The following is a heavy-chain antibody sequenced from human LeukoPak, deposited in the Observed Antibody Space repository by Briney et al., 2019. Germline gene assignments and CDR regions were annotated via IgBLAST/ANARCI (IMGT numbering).Heavy chain of an antibody. J-gene: IGHJ4*02. V-gene: IGHV4-39*01. CDR3: ARQGAFNY. CDR2: IYYSGST. D-gene: IGHD3-16*01. Sequence: SETLPLTCTVSGGSISSSSYYWGWIRQPPGKVLEWIGSIYYSGSTYYNPSLKSRVTISVDTSKNQFSLKLSSVTAADTAVYYCARQGAFNYWGQGTLVTVSS. CDR1: GGSISSSSYY.